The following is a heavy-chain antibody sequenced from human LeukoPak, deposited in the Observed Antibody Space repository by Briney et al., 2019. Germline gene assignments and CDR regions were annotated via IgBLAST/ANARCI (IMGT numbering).Heavy chain of an antibody. V-gene: IGHV4-34*01. D-gene: IGHD3-10*01. Sequence: TSETLSLTCAVYGGSFSGYYWSWIRQPPGKGLEWIGEINHSGSTNYNPSLKSRVTISVDTSKNQFSLKLSSVTAADTAVYYCARSYYVASGSGSYYRRDLYYFDYWGQGTLVTVSS. CDR2: INHSGST. CDR1: GGSFSGYY. J-gene: IGHJ4*02. CDR3: ARSYYVASGSGSYYRRDLYYFDY.